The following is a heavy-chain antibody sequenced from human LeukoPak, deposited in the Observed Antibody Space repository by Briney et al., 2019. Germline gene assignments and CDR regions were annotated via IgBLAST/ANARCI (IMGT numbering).Heavy chain of an antibody. CDR2: ISAYNGNT. CDR1: GYTFTSYG. D-gene: IGHD3-3*01. J-gene: IGHJ4*02. V-gene: IGHV1-18*01. CDR3: ARDSASITIFGVVDY. Sequence: ASVKVSCKASGYTFTSYGISWVRQAPGQGLEWMGWISAYNGNTNYAQKLQGRVTMTTDTSTSTAYMELRSLRSDDTAVYYCARDSASITIFGVVDYWGQGTLVTVSS.